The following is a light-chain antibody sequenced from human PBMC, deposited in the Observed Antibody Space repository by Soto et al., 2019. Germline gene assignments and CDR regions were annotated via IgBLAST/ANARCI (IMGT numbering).Light chain of an antibody. Sequence: EIVLTQSPGTLSLSPGAGATLSCRASQSVRSGYLAWYPQKPGQAPKLLIYGASRRATGIPDRFSGSGSGTDFTLTISRLELEDFAVYYCQQYGSSPSTFGQGTKVDIK. CDR3: QQYGSSPST. CDR2: GAS. J-gene: IGKJ1*01. V-gene: IGKV3-20*01. CDR1: QSVRSGY.